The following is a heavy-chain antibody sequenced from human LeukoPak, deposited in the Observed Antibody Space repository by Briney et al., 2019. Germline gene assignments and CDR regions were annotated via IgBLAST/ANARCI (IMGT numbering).Heavy chain of an antibody. V-gene: IGHV1-2*02. CDR3: ARARGTSGSYYDY. CDR1: GYTFTGYY. J-gene: IGHJ4*02. D-gene: IGHD1-26*01. CDR2: INPNSGGT. Sequence: GASVKVSCKASGYTFTGYYMHWVRQAPGQGLEWMGGINPNSGGTNYAQKFQGRVTMTRDTSISTAYMELSRLRSDDTAVYYCARARGTSGSYYDYWGQGTPVTVSS.